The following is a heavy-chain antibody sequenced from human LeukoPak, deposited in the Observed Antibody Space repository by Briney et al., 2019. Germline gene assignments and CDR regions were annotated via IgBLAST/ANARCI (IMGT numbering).Heavy chain of an antibody. D-gene: IGHD7-27*01. CDR3: AKDGGLWVSAHWGDS. V-gene: IGHV3-23*01. Sequence: HSGGSLRLSCTASGFTFSSYTMSWVRQAPGKGLRWVSTITTGGPNTYYADSVKGRFTVSRGDSKNTLYLQMNSLRAEDTAVYYCAKDGGLWVSAHWGDSWGRGTLVTVSS. J-gene: IGHJ4*02. CDR1: GFTFSSYT. CDR2: ITTGGPNT.